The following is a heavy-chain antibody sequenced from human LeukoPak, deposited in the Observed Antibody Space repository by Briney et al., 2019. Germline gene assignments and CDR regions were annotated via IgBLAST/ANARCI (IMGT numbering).Heavy chain of an antibody. CDR2: ISANNGDT. CDR1: GYTFTSYG. D-gene: IGHD4-11*01. CDR3: ARSSTVSSPFDP. V-gene: IGHV1-18*01. Sequence: ASVKVSCKASGYTFTSYGISWVRQAPGQGLEWVGWISANNGDTDYAQKFQARVTMTTDTSTSTAYMELRSLRSDDTAVYYCARSSTVSSPFDPWGQGTLVTVSS. J-gene: IGHJ5*02.